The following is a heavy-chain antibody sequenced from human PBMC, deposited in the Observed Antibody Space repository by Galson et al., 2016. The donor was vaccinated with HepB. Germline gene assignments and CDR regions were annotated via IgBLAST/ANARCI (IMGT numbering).Heavy chain of an antibody. CDR3: AKSDYTDY. V-gene: IGHV3-74*01. J-gene: IGHJ4*02. CDR1: GFTFGNWW. Sequence: SLRLSCAASGFTFGNWWMHWVRQAPGKGLVWVSRIKGDGTTTTYADSVKGRFTISRDNAKNTLYLQMNSLRAEDTAVYYCAKSDYTDYWGQGTLVTVSS. CDR2: IKGDGTTT.